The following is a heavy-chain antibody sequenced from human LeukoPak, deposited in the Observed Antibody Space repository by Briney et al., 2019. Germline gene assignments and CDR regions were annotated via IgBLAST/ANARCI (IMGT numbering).Heavy chain of an antibody. CDR2: IYYSGST. J-gene: IGHJ6*02. D-gene: IGHD3-3*01. CDR1: GGSISSYY. CDR3: ARSTRSGYYPDYYYYYGMDV. V-gene: IGHV4-59*01. Sequence: PSETLSLTCTVSGGSISSYYWSWIRQPPGKGLEWIGYIYYSGSTNYNPPLKSRVTISVDTSKNQFSLKLSSVTAADTAVYYCARSTRSGYYPDYYYYYGMDVWGQGTTVTVSS.